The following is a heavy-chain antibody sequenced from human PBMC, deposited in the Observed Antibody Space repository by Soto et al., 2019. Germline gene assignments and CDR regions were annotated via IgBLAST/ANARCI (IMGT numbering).Heavy chain of an antibody. CDR3: AWAAMGGSSWPFDY. Sequence: QVQLQESGPGLVKPSGTLSLTCAVSGGSISSSNWWSWVRQPPGKGLEWIGEIYHSGSTNYNPSLEGRVNISVAKSKNQFSLKLSSVTAADTAVYYSAWAAMGGSSWPFDYWGQGTLVTVSS. CDR2: IYHSGST. V-gene: IGHV4-4*02. D-gene: IGHD6-13*01. CDR1: GGSISSSNW. J-gene: IGHJ4*02.